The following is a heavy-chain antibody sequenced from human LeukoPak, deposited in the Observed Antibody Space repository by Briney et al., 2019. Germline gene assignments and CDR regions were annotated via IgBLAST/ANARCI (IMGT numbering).Heavy chain of an antibody. Sequence: AETLSLTCTVSGGSMSNYYWRWIRQPPGKGLQWIGCISDSGNTNYNHSLRSRVTISVYTLQNLFSLRLRSVTAADTGVYYCKRVGRSLHWTPDHWGQGPLVTVPS. CDR2: ISDSGNT. D-gene: IGHD1-1*01. J-gene: IGHJ4*02. CDR1: GGSMSNYY. V-gene: IGHV4-59*01. CDR3: KRVGRSLHWTPDH.